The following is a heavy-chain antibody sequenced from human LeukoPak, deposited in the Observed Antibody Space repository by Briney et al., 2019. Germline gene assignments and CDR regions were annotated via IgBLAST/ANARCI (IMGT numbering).Heavy chain of an antibody. J-gene: IGHJ3*02. CDR1: GYSFTSYW. D-gene: IGHD5-12*01. CDR3: ARFSANIVATIPNAFDI. Sequence: GESLKISCKGSGYSFTSYWIGWVRQMPGKGLEWMGIIYPGDSDTRYSPSFQGQVTISADKSISTAYLQWSSLKASDTAMYHCARFSANIVATIPNAFDIWGQGTMVTVSS. V-gene: IGHV5-51*01. CDR2: IYPGDSDT.